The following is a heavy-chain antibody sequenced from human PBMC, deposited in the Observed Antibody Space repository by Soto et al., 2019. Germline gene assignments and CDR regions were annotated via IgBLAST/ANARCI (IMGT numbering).Heavy chain of an antibody. Sequence: ESGGGVVQPGRSLRLSCAASGFTFSSYGMHWVRQAPGKGLEWVAVISYDGSNKYYADSVKGRFTISRDNSKNTLYLQMNSLRAEDTAVYYCAKALGYCSGGSCYYMDVWGKGTTVTVSS. J-gene: IGHJ6*03. CDR3: AKALGYCSGGSCYYMDV. CDR2: ISYDGSNK. CDR1: GFTFSSYG. D-gene: IGHD2-15*01. V-gene: IGHV3-30*18.